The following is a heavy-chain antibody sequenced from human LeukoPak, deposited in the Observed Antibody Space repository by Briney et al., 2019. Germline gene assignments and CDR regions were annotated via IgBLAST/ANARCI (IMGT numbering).Heavy chain of an antibody. CDR2: FSGSGGSI. CDR3: ARRRGVTFGDFDY. V-gene: IGHV3-23*01. CDR1: GFTFSSYA. D-gene: IGHD3-10*01. J-gene: IGHJ4*02. Sequence: GGSLRLSCVASGFTFSSYAMSWVRQAPGKGLEWVSSFSGSGGSIYYADSVKGRFTISRDNSENTLYLQMNSLRAEDTAVYYCARRRGVTFGDFDYWGQGTLVTVSS.